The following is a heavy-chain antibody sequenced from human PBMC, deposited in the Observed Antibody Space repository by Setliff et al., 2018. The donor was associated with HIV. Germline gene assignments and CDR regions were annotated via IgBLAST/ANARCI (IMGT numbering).Heavy chain of an antibody. V-gene: IGHV5-51*01. Sequence: GEYLKISCKGSGYSFTSYWIGWVLQMPGKGLEWMGIIYPGDSDNRYSPALQGQVTISADKSLSTAYLQWSSLKASDTAMYYCARGSILTWFDPWGQGTLVTVSS. CDR2: IYPGDSDN. D-gene: IGHD2-15*01. CDR1: GYSFTSYW. J-gene: IGHJ5*02. CDR3: ARGSILTWFDP.